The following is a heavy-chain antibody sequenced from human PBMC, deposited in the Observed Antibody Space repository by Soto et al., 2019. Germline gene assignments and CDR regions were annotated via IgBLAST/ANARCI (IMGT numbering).Heavy chain of an antibody. J-gene: IGHJ4*02. CDR3: ARGLKSDIVVVPASCVSYFDY. D-gene: IGHD2-2*01. V-gene: IGHV4-4*02. CDR2: IYHSGST. CDR1: GGSISSSNW. Sequence: SETLSLTCAVSGGSISSSNWWSWVRQPPGKGLEWIGEIYHSGSTNYNPSLKSRVTISVDKSKNQFSLKLSSVTAADTAVYYCARGLKSDIVVVPASCVSYFDYWGQGTLVTVSS.